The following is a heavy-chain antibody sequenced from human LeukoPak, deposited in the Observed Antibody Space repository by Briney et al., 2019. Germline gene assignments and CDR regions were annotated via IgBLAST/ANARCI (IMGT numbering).Heavy chain of an antibody. J-gene: IGHJ4*02. D-gene: IGHD1-1*01. CDR2: INGRGSDT. Sequence: GGSLRLSCAASGFTFSDYGMSWVRQAPGKGLEWVSGINGRGSDTYYADPVKGRFTISRDNSKNTQSLQMNSLTAEDTALYYCAKDYRGAETMFDYWGQGTLVSVSS. CDR1: GFTFSDYG. CDR3: AKDYRGAETMFDY. V-gene: IGHV3-23*01.